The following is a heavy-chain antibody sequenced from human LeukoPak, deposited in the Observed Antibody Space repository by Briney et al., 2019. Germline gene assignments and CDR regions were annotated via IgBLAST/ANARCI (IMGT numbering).Heavy chain of an antibody. Sequence: SETLSLTCAVYGGSFSGYYWSWIRQPPGKGLEWIGEINHSGSTNYIPSLKSRVTISVDTSKNQFSLKLSSVTAADTAVYYCARGVGDYVWGSYRQYYFDYWGQGTLVTVSS. J-gene: IGHJ4*02. D-gene: IGHD3-16*02. CDR1: GGSFSGYY. CDR3: ARGVGDYVWGSYRQYYFDY. CDR2: INHSGST. V-gene: IGHV4-34*01.